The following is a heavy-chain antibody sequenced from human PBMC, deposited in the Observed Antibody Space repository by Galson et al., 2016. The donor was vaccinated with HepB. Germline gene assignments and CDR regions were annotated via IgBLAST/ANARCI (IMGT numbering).Heavy chain of an antibody. CDR3: ARDDYDFLGGPAYGMDV. V-gene: IGHV4-31*03. CDR1: GASVGSPGYY. J-gene: IGHJ6*04. CDR2: ISYSGST. D-gene: IGHD3-3*01. Sequence: TLSLTCTVSGASVGSPGYYWSWVRQHPGKGLEWIGYISYSGSTYYKSSLKSRVIISLDTSKNQFSLKLSSVTAADTAVYYCARDDYDFLGGPAYGMDVWGKGTTVTVSS.